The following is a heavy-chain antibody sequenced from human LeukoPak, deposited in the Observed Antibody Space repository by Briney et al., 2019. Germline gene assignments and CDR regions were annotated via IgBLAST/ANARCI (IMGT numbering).Heavy chain of an antibody. J-gene: IGHJ4*02. V-gene: IGHV3-30-3*01. D-gene: IGHD2-15*01. CDR3: ARATIVVVVAAPGY. CDR1: GFTFSSYA. Sequence: PGGSLRLSCAASGFTFSSYAMHWVHQAPGKGLEWVAVISYDGSNKYYADSVKGRFTIARDNSKTPLYLQMTSLRAEDPPVYYCARATIVVVVAAPGYWGQGTLVTVSS. CDR2: ISYDGSNK.